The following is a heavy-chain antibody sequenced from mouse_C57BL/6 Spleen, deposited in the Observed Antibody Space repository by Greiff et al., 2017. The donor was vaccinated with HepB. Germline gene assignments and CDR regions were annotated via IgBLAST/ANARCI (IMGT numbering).Heavy chain of an antibody. CDR1: GFSFNTYA. CDR2: IRSKSNNYAT. CDR3: VRLGGDYEYWYFDV. J-gene: IGHJ1*03. V-gene: IGHV10-1*01. D-gene: IGHD2-4*01. Sequence: EVQGVESGGGLVQPKGSLKLSCAASGFSFNTYAMNWVRQAPGKGLEWVARIRSKSNNYATYYADSVKDRFTISRDDSESMLYLQMNNLKTEDTAMYYCVRLGGDYEYWYFDVWGTGTTVTVSS.